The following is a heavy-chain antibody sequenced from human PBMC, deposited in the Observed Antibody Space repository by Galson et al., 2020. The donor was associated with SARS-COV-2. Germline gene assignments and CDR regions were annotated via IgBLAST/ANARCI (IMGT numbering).Heavy chain of an antibody. Sequence: SPKISCAASGFTFDHYAMHWVRQAPGKGLEWVSGISWNSGSIGYADSVKGRFTISRDNAKNSLYLQMNSLRAEDTALYYCASDGSGSWGGYGGQGTLVTVSS. J-gene: IGHJ4*02. D-gene: IGHD3-10*01. CDR3: ASDGSGSWGGY. CDR2: ISWNSGSI. V-gene: IGHV3-9*01. CDR1: GFTFDHYA.